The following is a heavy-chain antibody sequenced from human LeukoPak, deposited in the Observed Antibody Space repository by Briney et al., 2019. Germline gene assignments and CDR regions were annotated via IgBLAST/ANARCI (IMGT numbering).Heavy chain of an antibody. CDR1: GGSISSYY. Sequence: PSETLSLTCTVSGGSISSYYWSWIRQPAGKGLEWIGRIYTSGSTNYNPSLTSRVTMSVATSKNQFSLKLSSVTATGTAAYYCARVIGASSGWFDPWGQGTLVTVSS. J-gene: IGHJ5*02. CDR3: ARVIGASSGWFDP. CDR2: IYTSGST. V-gene: IGHV4-4*07. D-gene: IGHD6-6*01.